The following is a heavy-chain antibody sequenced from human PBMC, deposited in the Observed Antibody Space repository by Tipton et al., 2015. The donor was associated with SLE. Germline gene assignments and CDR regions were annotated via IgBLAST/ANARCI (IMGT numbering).Heavy chain of an antibody. CDR2: ISYDGSNK. D-gene: IGHD6-6*01. Sequence: SLRLSCAASGFTFSSYAMHWVRQAPGKGLEWVAAISYDGSNKYYADSVKGRFTISRDNSKNTLYLQMNSLRAEDTAVYYCARDTADIAARPGYFDYWGQGPVVTVSS. V-gene: IGHV3-30-3*01. CDR1: GFTFSSYA. CDR3: ARDTADIAARPGYFDY. J-gene: IGHJ4*02.